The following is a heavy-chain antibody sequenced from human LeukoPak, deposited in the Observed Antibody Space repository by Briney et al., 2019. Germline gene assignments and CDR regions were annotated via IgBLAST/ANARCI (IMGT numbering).Heavy chain of an antibody. D-gene: IGHD3-22*01. Sequence: GGSLRLSCAASGFTFSSYAMSWVRQAPGKGLEWVSAISGSGGSTYYADSVKGRFTVSRDNSKNTLYLQMNSLRAEDTAVYYCATLDYYDSMDYWGQGTLVTVSS. CDR1: GFTFSSYA. CDR3: ATLDYYDSMDY. V-gene: IGHV3-23*01. J-gene: IGHJ4*02. CDR2: ISGSGGST.